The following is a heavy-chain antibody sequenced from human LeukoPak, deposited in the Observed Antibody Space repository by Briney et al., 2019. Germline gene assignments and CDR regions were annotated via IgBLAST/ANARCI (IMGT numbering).Heavy chain of an antibody. J-gene: IGHJ4*01. CDR2: ISGDGSVT. V-gene: IGHV3-74*01. D-gene: IGHD6-6*01. Sequence: PGGSLRLSCTGSGFTLRNYWMHWVRQVSGKRLVWVSRISGDGSVTNYADSVQGRFTISRDNAVNILYLQINNLRSEDTAVYYCARYSSSSGGASYYLDYWGHGTLVTVSS. CDR1: GFTLRNYW. CDR3: ARYSSSSGGASYYLDY.